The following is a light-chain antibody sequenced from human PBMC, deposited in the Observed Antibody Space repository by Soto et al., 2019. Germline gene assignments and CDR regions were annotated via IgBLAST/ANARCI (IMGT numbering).Light chain of an antibody. V-gene: IGLV4-69*01. J-gene: IGLJ3*02. CDR1: SGHSSYA. CDR3: QTWGTGIRV. Sequence: QSVLTQSPSASASLGASVKLTCTLSSGHSSYAIAWHQQQPEKGPRYLMKLNSDGSHSKGDGIPDRFSGSSSGAERYLTISSLRSEDGADYFCQTWGTGIRVFGGGTKLTVL. CDR2: LNSDGSH.